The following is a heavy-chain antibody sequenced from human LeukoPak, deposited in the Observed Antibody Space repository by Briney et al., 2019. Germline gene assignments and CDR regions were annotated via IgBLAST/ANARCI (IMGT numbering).Heavy chain of an antibody. J-gene: IGHJ4*02. CDR1: GFTFSSYS. V-gene: IGHV3-21*01. CDR3: ASFDTETTSPLDY. Sequence: PGGSLRLSCAASGFTFSSYSMNWVRQAPGKGLEWVSSISSSSSYIYYADSVKGRFTISRDNAKNSLYLQMNSLRAEDTAVYYCASFDTETTSPLDYWGQGTLVTVSS. CDR2: ISSSSSYI. D-gene: IGHD4-17*01.